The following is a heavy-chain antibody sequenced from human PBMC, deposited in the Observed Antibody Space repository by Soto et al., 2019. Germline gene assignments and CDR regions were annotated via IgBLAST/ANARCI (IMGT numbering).Heavy chain of an antibody. CDR2: ISRTGDSA. D-gene: IGHD3-22*01. CDR3: AKGPDGSGYYHNWFDS. CDR1: GFSFSDYA. Sequence: EVHLLESGGALVQPGGSLTLSCAASGFSFSDYARSWVRQAPGKGLEWVSSISRTGDSAYYADSVKGRFAISRDRSKKRLSLQMNSLTVEDTAVYYCAKGPDGSGYYHNWFDSWGQVTLITVSS. J-gene: IGHJ5*01. V-gene: IGHV3-23*01.